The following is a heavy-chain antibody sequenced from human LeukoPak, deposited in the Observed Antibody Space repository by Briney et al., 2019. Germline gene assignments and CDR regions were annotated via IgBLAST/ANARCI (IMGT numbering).Heavy chain of an antibody. J-gene: IGHJ4*02. CDR1: GYTFTGYY. CDR3: AREMNGYSDY. CDR2: INANSGDT. D-gene: IGHD3-9*01. Sequence: ASVKVSCKASGYTFTGYYMHWVRQAPGQGLEWMGWINANSGDTKYAQKLQGRVTMTRDTSISTAYMELSRLRSDDTAMYYCAREMNGYSDYWGQGTLDTVS. V-gene: IGHV1-2*02.